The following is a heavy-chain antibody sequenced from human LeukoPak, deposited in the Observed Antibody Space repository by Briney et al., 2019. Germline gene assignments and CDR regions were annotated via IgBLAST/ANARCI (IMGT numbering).Heavy chain of an antibody. Sequence: ASVKVSCKASGGTFSNYAISWVRQAPGQGLEWMGGVTPIFLTTNYAQNFQGRVTITADESTSTAYMELSSLRSEDTAVYYCARGPPGSEDYWGQGTLVTVSS. CDR3: ARGPPGSEDY. CDR2: VTPIFLTT. D-gene: IGHD6-19*01. V-gene: IGHV1-69*13. J-gene: IGHJ4*02. CDR1: GGTFSNYA.